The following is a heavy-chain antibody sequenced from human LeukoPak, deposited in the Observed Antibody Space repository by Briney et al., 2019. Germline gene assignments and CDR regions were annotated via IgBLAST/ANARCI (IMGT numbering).Heavy chain of an antibody. J-gene: IGHJ6*02. CDR2: ISSSGSTI. D-gene: IGHD2-2*01. CDR1: GFTFSDYY. V-gene: IGHV3-11*01. Sequence: GGSLRLSCAASGFTFSDYYMSWNRQAPGKGLEWVSYISSSGSTIYYADSVKGRFTISRDNAKNSLYLQMNSLRAEDTAVYYCARDSQPPIVVVPAAITAHYYYGMDVWGQGTTVTVSS. CDR3: ARDSQPPIVVVPAAITAHYYYGMDV.